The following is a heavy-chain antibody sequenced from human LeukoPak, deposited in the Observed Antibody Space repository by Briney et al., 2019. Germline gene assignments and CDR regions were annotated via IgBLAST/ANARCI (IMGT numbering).Heavy chain of an antibody. CDR2: INTNTGNP. D-gene: IGHD6-13*01. V-gene: IGHV7-4-1*02. CDR3: ARDSSSWVMDWFDP. Sequence: WINTNTGNPTYAQGFTGRFVFSLDTSVSTAYLQISSLKAEDTAVYYCARDSSSWVMDWFDPWGQGTLVTASS. J-gene: IGHJ5*02.